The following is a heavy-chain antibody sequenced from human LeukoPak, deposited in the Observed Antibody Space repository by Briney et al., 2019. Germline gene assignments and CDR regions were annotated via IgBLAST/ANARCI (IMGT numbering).Heavy chain of an antibody. V-gene: IGHV3-33*06. CDR3: AKGLSEPGTYYFFDY. CDR2: IWYDGSNK. Sequence: GGSLRLSCAASGFTFSSYGMHWVRQAPGKGLEWVAVIWYDGSNKYYADSVKGRFTISRDNSKNTLYLQMNSLRAEDTAVYYCAKGLSEPGTYYFFDYWGQGTLVTVSS. J-gene: IGHJ4*02. CDR1: GFTFSSYG. D-gene: IGHD6-13*01.